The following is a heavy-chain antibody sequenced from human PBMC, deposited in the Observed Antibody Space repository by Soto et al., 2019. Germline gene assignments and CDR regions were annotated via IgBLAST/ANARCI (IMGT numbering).Heavy chain of an antibody. V-gene: IGHV1-69*08. J-gene: IGHJ3*02. CDR3: ARYLSAVAGTQAFDI. Sequence: QVQLVQSEAAVEKPGSSVKISCKASGDSFSSYTLSWMRQAPGHGLEWMGRIVPLLGTTNYAQKFQGSVTFTADKSTSTVYMEVRSLRSEDTALYYCARYLSAVAGTQAFDIWGQGTMVIVSS. CDR2: IVPLLGTT. D-gene: IGHD6-19*01. CDR1: GDSFSSYT.